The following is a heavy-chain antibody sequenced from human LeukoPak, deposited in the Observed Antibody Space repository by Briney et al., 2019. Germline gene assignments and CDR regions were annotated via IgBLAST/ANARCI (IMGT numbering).Heavy chain of an antibody. D-gene: IGHD3-22*01. CDR3: ARGSYDSSDFEYFHH. Sequence: GASVKVSCKASGYTFTGYYMHWVRQAPGQGLEWMGWINPNSGGTNYAQKFQGRVTMTRDTSIGTAYMELNRLRSDDTAVYYCARGSYDSSDFEYFHHWGQGTLVTVFS. CDR1: GYTFTGYY. J-gene: IGHJ1*01. CDR2: INPNSGGT. V-gene: IGHV1-2*02.